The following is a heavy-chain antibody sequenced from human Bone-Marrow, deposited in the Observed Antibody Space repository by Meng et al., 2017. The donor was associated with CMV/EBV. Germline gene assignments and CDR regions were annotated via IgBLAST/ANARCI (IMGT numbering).Heavy chain of an antibody. CDR2: IYSGGST. J-gene: IGHJ5*02. CDR1: GFTVSSNY. Sequence: GESLKISCAASGFTVSSNYMSWVRQAPGKGLEWVSVIYSGGSTYYAEPWKGRFTIPRDNSKNTPYLQMKRLRAENTAVYYCARGLYDFGGGRFDPWGQGTLVTVSS. V-gene: IGHV3-53*01. D-gene: IGHD3-3*01. CDR3: ARGLYDFGGGRFDP.